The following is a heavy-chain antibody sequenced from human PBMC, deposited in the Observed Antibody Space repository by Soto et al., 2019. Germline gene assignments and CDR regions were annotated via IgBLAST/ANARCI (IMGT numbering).Heavy chain of an antibody. D-gene: IGHD1-26*01. Sequence: QVLLVESGGGVVQPGTSLRLSCATSGFTFSAYAMHWVRQAPGKGLEWVAVIWHDGSNKYYADSVKGRFAISRDNSKNTVYLQMNSLRADDSAVYYCARSPQWELSIRADYWGQGTLVTVSP. CDR3: ARSPQWELSIRADY. CDR2: IWHDGSNK. J-gene: IGHJ4*02. V-gene: IGHV3-33*08. CDR1: GFTFSAYA.